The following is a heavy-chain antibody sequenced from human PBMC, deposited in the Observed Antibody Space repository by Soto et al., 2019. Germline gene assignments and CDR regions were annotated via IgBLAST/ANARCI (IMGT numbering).Heavy chain of an antibody. Sequence: QVQLQESGPGLVKPSGTLSLTCAVSGGSISSSNWWSWVRQPPGKGLEWIGEIYHSGSTNYNPSLMSRVTISVDKSKNQFSMKVSSVTAADTAVYYCARRGSTFDWFDPWGQGTLVTVSS. V-gene: IGHV4-4*02. CDR3: ARRGSTFDWFDP. CDR2: IYHSGST. J-gene: IGHJ5*02. D-gene: IGHD3-16*01. CDR1: GGSISSSNW.